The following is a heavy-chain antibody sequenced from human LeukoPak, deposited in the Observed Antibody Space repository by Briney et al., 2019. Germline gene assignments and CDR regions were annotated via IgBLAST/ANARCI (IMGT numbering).Heavy chain of an antibody. V-gene: IGHV4-59*08. Sequence: SETLSLTCTVSGDSISGFYWSWIRQPPGKGLEWIAYIYYSGSTNYNPSLKSRVTISVDTSRNQVSLKVNSVTAADTAVYYCARRAGSLVYYFDSWGQGTLVTVSS. D-gene: IGHD3-10*01. CDR3: ARRAGSLVYYFDS. CDR1: GDSISGFY. CDR2: IYYSGST. J-gene: IGHJ4*02.